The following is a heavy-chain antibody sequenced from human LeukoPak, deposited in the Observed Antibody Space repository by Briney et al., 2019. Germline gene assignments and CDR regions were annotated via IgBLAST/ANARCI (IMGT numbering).Heavy chain of an antibody. D-gene: IGHD6-6*01. Sequence: ASVKVSCKASGYTFTSYDINWVRQATGQGLEWMGWMNPNSGDTGYAQKFQGRVTMTRDTSTSTVYMELSSLRSDDTAVYYCARTAARRFDYWGQGTLVTVSS. CDR2: MNPNSGDT. J-gene: IGHJ4*02. CDR3: ARTAARRFDY. CDR1: GYTFTSYD. V-gene: IGHV1-8*01.